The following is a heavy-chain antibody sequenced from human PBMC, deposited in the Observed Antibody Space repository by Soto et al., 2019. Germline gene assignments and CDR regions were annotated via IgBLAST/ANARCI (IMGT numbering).Heavy chain of an antibody. Sequence: EVQLLESGGGLVQPGGSLRLSCAASGFTFSSYAMSWVRQAPGKGLEWVSAISGNGGSTYYADSVKGRFTISRDNSKNTLYLQMNSMRAEDTAVYYFAKRCRLGYCSGGSCYPGNYGMDVWGQGTTVTVSS. CDR1: GFTFSSYA. D-gene: IGHD2-15*01. CDR2: ISGNGGST. CDR3: AKRCRLGYCSGGSCYPGNYGMDV. V-gene: IGHV3-23*01. J-gene: IGHJ6*02.